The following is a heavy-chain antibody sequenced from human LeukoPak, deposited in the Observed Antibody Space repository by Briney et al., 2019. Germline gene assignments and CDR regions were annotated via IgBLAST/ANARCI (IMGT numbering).Heavy chain of an antibody. J-gene: IGHJ3*01. V-gene: IGHV4-34*01. D-gene: IGHD2-15*01. CDR2: INHSGST. CDR3: ARFPCSGDSCYFGIRAFDV. CDR1: GGSFSGYY. Sequence: SETLSLTCVIYGGSFSGYYWNWIRQSPGKGLEWIGEINHSGSTNYNPSLKSRVTISVDTSKNQFSLKLSSMTAADTAVYYCARFPCSGDSCYFGIRAFDVWGQGTMVTVSS.